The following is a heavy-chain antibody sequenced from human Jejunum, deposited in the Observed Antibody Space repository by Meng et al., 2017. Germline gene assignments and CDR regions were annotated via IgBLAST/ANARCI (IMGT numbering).Heavy chain of an antibody. V-gene: IGHV4-61*01. Sequence: PGLVSPSEHTALPCAMSGGSGSGRSCYWTWIRQPPGKGLEWIGYVFDSGSTKYNPSLSSRVTISADTSKNQFSLELSSVTAADTAVYFCARVDYGDDSAGHPYFDTWGQGSLVTVSS. J-gene: IGHJ4*02. D-gene: IGHD3-22*01. CDR2: VFDSGST. CDR1: GGSGSGRSCY. CDR3: ARVDYGDDSAGHPYFDT.